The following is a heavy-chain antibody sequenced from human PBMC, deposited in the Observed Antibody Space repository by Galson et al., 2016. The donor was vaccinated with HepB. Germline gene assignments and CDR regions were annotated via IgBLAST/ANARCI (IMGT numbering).Heavy chain of an antibody. D-gene: IGHD6-19*01. J-gene: IGHJ4*02. V-gene: IGHV3-23*01. CDR2: ISGSGGST. CDR1: GFSFTTHV. CDR3: AKEEFKQWLVTSTFDH. Sequence: SLRLSCAASGFSFTTHVMTWVRQSPAKGLEWISSISGSGGSTHYADSVKGRFTMSRDNSNNMVFLEMNSLRADDTAIYFCAKEEFKQWLVTSTFDHWGQGALVTVSA.